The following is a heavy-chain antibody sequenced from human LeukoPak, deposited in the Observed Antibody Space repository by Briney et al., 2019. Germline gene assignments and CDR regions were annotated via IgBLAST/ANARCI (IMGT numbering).Heavy chain of an antibody. J-gene: IGHJ5*02. D-gene: IGHD2-15*01. CDR2: IYYRGST. CDR1: GGSISSSSYY. CDR3: ARGVGGYCSGGSCYSGPNWFDP. V-gene: IGHV4-39*07. Sequence: PSETLSLTCTVSGGSISSSSYYWGWIRQPPGKGLEWIGRIYYRGSTYYNPSLKSRVTISVDTSKNQFSLKLSSVTAADTAVYYCARGVGGYCSGGSCYSGPNWFDPWGQGTLVTVSS.